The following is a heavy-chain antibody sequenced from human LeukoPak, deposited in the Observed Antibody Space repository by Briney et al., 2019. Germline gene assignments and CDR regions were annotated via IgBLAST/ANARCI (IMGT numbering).Heavy chain of an antibody. CDR2: INHSGST. CDR1: GGSFSGYH. D-gene: IGHD3-22*01. V-gene: IGHV4-34*01. Sequence: PSETLSLTCAVYGGSFSGYHWSWIRQPPGKGLEWIGEINHSGSTNYNPSLKSRVTISVDTSKNQFSLKLSSVTAADTAVYYCARIGYYDSSGHSLWGQGTLVTVSS. CDR3: ARIGYYDSSGHSL. J-gene: IGHJ4*02.